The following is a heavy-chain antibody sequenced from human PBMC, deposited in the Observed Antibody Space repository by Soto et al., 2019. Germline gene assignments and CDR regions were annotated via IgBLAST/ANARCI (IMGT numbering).Heavy chain of an antibody. J-gene: IGHJ6*02. CDR1: GFTVSSKY. Sequence: EVQLVESGGGLVQPGGSLRLSCAVSGFTVSSKYMSWVRQAPGQGLAWVSVIYSGGGTYYADSVKGRFTISRHNSMNALYLKMNGLRADDPAVYYCTRGPYGTGGDYDYGMDVWGQGTTVTVSS. CDR3: TRGPYGTGGDYDYGMDV. CDR2: IYSGGGT. D-gene: IGHD3-10*01. V-gene: IGHV3-53*04.